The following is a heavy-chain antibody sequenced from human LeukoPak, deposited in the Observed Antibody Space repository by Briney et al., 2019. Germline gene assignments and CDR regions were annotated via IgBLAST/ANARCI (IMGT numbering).Heavy chain of an antibody. CDR1: GYTFTSYG. Sequence: GASVKVSCKASGYTFTSYGISWVRQAPGQGLEWMGWINPNSGGTTYAQRFQGRVTMTRDTSISTAYLELSRLRSDDTAVYYCARPYSSVWYYWFDPWGQGTLVTVSS. CDR3: ARPYSSVWYYWFDP. V-gene: IGHV1-2*02. D-gene: IGHD6-13*01. CDR2: INPNSGGT. J-gene: IGHJ5*02.